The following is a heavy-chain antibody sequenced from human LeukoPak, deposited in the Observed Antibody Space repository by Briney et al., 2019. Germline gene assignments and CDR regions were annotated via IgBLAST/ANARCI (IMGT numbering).Heavy chain of an antibody. CDR3: ARGLQYQLLKALGYYYMDV. CDR1: GGTFSSHA. J-gene: IGHJ6*03. D-gene: IGHD2-2*01. Sequence: GSSVKVSCKASGGTFSSHAIAWVRQAPGQGPEWMGGIIPISGTANYAQKFQGRVTITPDESTSTAYMELSSLTSDDAAVYYCARGLQYQLLKALGYYYMDVWGEGTTVTVSS. CDR2: IIPISGTA. V-gene: IGHV1-69*01.